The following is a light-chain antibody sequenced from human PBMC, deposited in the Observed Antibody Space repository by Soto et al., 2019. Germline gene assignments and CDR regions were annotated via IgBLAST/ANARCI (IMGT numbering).Light chain of an antibody. V-gene: IGLV2-14*01. J-gene: IGLJ1*01. CDR1: SSDVGAYNF. Sequence: QSALTQPASVSGSPGQSISISCTGTSSDVGAYNFVSWYQQHPDKAPKLVIFDVNNRPSGVSNRFSGSKSGNTASLTISGLRAGDEADYYCTSYTSISTYVFGTGTKVTVL. CDR3: TSYTSISTYV. CDR2: DVN.